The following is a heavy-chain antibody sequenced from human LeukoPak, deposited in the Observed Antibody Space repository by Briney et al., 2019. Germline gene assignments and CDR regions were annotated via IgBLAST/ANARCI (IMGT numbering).Heavy chain of an antibody. D-gene: IGHD6-13*01. CDR1: GGSFSGYY. V-gene: IGHV4-34*01. CDR3: ARRIAAAGTPFDY. J-gene: IGHJ4*02. Sequence: SETLSLTCAVYGGSFSGYYWSWIRQPPGKGLEWIGEINHSGSTNYNPSLKSRVTISVDTSKNQFSLKLSSVTAADTAVYYCARRIAAAGTPFDYWGQGTLVTVSS. CDR2: INHSGST.